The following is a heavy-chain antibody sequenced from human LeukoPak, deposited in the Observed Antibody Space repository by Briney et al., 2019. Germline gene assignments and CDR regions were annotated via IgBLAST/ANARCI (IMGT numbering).Heavy chain of an antibody. D-gene: IGHD3-22*01. CDR3: ARATSMIVVVMLDY. CDR1: GGSFSGYY. V-gene: IGHV4-34*01. Sequence: SETLSLTCAVYGGSFSGYYWSWIRQPPGKGLEWIGETNHSGSTNYNPSLKSRVTISVDTSKNQFSLKLSSVTAADTAVYYCARATSMIVVVMLDYWGQGTLVTVPS. J-gene: IGHJ4*02. CDR2: TNHSGST.